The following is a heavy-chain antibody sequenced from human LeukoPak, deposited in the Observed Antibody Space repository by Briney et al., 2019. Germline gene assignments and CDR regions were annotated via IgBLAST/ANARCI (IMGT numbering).Heavy chain of an antibody. CDR2: IYYSGST. Sequence: PSETLSLTCTVSGGSISSYYWSWIRQPPGKGLEWIGYIYYSGSTNYNPSLKSRVTISVDTSKNQFSLKLSSVTAADTAVYYCARLHTDYYYYYGMDVWGQGTTVTASS. V-gene: IGHV4-59*08. CDR1: GGSISSYY. CDR3: ARLHTDYYYYYGMDV. J-gene: IGHJ6*02.